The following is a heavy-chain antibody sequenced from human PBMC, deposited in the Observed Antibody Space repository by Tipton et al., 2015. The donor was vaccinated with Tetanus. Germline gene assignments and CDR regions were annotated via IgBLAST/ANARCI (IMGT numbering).Heavy chain of an antibody. CDR1: GFTFSTYT. CDR2: IYSGGST. J-gene: IGHJ1*01. V-gene: IGHV3-53*05. CDR3: AKDVNWNLRYFQH. Sequence: SLRLSCAASGFTFSTYTINGVRQAPGKGLEWVSVIYSGGSTYYADSVKGRFTISRDNSKNTLYLQMNSLRVEDTAVYYCAKDVNWNLRYFQHWGQGTVVTVSS. D-gene: IGHD1-1*01.